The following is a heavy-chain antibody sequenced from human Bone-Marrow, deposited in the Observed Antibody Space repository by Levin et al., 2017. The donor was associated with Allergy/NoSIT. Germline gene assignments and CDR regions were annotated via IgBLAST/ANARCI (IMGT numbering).Heavy chain of an antibody. Sequence: ASVKVSCKASGYTFSNYGITWVRQAPGQGLEWMGWISGYNGKTHYAQKFQGRLTMTTDISTITAYMELRSLRSNDTAVYYCARDAKGYDFWSGYYPGFMDLWGKGTTVTVSS. CDR1: GYTFSNYG. D-gene: IGHD3-3*01. J-gene: IGHJ6*03. V-gene: IGHV1-18*01. CDR3: ARDAKGYDFWSGYYPGFMDL. CDR2: ISGYNGKT.